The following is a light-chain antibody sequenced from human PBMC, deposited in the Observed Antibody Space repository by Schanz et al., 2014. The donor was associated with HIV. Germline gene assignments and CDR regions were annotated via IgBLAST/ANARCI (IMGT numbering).Light chain of an antibody. CDR2: GAS. CDR1: QTFSKNY. Sequence: EIVLTQSPDTLSLSPGERATLSCRASQTFSKNYFAWYHQKPGQAPRLLIYGASSRATGIPDRFSGSGSGTDFTLTISSLEPEDFAVYYCQHYGNSPPFTFGPGTKVDIK. J-gene: IGKJ3*01. CDR3: QHYGNSPPFT. V-gene: IGKV3-20*01.